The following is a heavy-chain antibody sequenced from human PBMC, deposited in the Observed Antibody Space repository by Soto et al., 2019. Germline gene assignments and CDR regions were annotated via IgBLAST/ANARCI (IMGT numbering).Heavy chain of an antibody. Sequence: QVQLQESGPGLVEPSGTLSLTCAVSSDSISSGNWWSWVRQPPGKGLEWIGEIWRSGTTNYNPSLKSRVTMSVDKSKHQFSLRLNSVTAADTAVYYCARHGDPYYFDYWGQGTLVTVSS. D-gene: IGHD4-17*01. J-gene: IGHJ4*02. CDR1: SDSISSGNW. V-gene: IGHV4-4*02. CDR2: IWRSGTT. CDR3: ARHGDPYYFDY.